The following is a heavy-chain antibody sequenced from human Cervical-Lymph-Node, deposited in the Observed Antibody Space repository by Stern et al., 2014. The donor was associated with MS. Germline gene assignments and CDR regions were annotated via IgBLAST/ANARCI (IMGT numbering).Heavy chain of an antibody. CDR3: ALGGFGHYFEY. Sequence: VHLVDSGAEVQKPGSSVKVSCRASGGTFSRSDISWVRQAPGKGLEWMGGISPIIGTANYAQKYQGRVTITADESTSTAYMELSSLRSEDTAIYYCALGGFGHYFEYWGQGTLVTVSS. CDR2: ISPIIGTA. CDR1: GGTFSRSD. D-gene: IGHD3-10*01. J-gene: IGHJ4*02. V-gene: IGHV1-69*01.